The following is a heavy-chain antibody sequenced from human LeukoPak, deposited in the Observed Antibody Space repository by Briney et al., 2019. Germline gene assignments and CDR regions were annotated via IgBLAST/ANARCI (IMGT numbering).Heavy chain of an antibody. D-gene: IGHD6-13*01. Sequence: GGSLRLSCAASEFTFVRYAMNWVRQAPGKGLEWVSYISSSSFKIGYADSVKGRFTISRDNSKNSLYLQMNSLRAEDTAVYYCARDKGYSSSWYYYYGMDVWGQGTTVTVSS. CDR3: ARDKGYSSSWYYYYGMDV. CDR1: EFTFVRYA. V-gene: IGHV3-48*04. J-gene: IGHJ6*02. CDR2: ISSSSFKI.